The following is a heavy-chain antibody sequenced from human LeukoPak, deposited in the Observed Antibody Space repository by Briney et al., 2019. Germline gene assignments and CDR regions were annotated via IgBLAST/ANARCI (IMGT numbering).Heavy chain of an antibody. CDR1: GFIFSNYA. CDR2: ISRIGGST. J-gene: IGHJ4*02. V-gene: IGHV3-23*01. D-gene: IGHD1-1*01. Sequence: GGSLRLSCAAAGFIFSNYALAWVRQAPGKGLEWVSGISRIGGSTHYADSVKGRFTISRDNSKNILYLQMNSLRAEDTALYYCAKDFVGTGNFRGGDCWGQGTLVTVSS. CDR3: AKDFVGTGNFRGGDC.